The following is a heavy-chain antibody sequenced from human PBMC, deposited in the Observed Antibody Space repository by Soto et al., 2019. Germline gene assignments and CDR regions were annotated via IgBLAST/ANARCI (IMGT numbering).Heavy chain of an antibody. Sequence: EVQLLESGGGLVQPGGSLRLSCAASGFTFSNYAMSWVRQAPGKGLEWVSSISGGGGTTYHADSVKDRFTISRDNSKNTWFLQMSSLRAEDTAVYYCAKGVAVGFHFGSSTDRGFAPWGQGTLVTVSS. CDR1: GFTFSNYA. CDR2: ISGGGGTT. D-gene: IGHD6-6*01. J-gene: IGHJ5*02. V-gene: IGHV3-23*01. CDR3: AKGVAVGFHFGSSTDRGFAP.